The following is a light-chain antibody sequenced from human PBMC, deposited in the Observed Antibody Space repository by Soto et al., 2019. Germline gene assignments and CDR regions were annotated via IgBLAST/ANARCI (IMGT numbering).Light chain of an antibody. Sequence: QSVLTQPASVSGSPGQSITISCTGTTTDVGSYNLVSWYQQHPGRAPKLMIYEVSRRPSGVSNRFSGSKSGNTAPLTISGLQAEDEADYYCCSWAGSNTFYFFGTGTKVTAL. CDR1: TTDVGSYNL. V-gene: IGLV2-23*02. J-gene: IGLJ1*01. CDR3: CSWAGSNTFYF. CDR2: EVS.